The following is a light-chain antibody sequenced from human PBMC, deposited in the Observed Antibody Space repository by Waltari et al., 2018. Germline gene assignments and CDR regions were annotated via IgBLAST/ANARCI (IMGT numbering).Light chain of an antibody. Sequence: DVQMTQSPSSLSASVGDRVTVTCRASQSISNYLHWYQQKSGKAPNLLIYAASNLESGVPSRFSGSGSGTVFTLTISGLQPEDFATYYCQQYNSYSAFGQGTKVEIK. J-gene: IGKJ1*01. V-gene: IGKV1-39*01. CDR1: QSISNY. CDR2: AAS. CDR3: QQYNSYSA.